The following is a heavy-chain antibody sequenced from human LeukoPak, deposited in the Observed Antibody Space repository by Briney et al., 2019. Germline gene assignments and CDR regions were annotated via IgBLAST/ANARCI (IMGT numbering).Heavy chain of an antibody. D-gene: IGHD2-21*02. CDR2: IYSGGST. V-gene: IGHV3-66*01. CDR3: ARGGGAYCGGDCYRNFDY. J-gene: IGHJ4*02. CDR1: GLTVSSNY. Sequence: GGSLRLSCAASGLTVSSNYMSWVRQAPGEGLEWVSVIYSGGSTYYPDSVKGRFTISRDNSKNTLYLQMNSPRPEDTAVYYWARGGGAYCGGDCYRNFDYWGQGTLVTVSS.